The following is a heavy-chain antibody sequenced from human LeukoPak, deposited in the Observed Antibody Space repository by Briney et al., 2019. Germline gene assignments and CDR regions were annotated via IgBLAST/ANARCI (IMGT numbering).Heavy chain of an antibody. Sequence: SETLSLACTVSGGSISSGDYYWSWIRQPPGKGLEWIGYIYYSGSTYYNPSLKSRVTISVDTSKNQFSLKLSSVTAADTAVYYCAREGFGELFGTAFDYWGQGTLVTVSS. CDR3: AREGFGELFGTAFDY. V-gene: IGHV4-30-4*01. CDR2: IYYSGST. CDR1: GGSISSGDYY. D-gene: IGHD3-10*01. J-gene: IGHJ4*02.